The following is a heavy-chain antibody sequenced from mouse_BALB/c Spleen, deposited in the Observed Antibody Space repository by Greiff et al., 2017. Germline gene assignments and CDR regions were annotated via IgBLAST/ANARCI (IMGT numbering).Heavy chain of an antibody. D-gene: IGHD1-1*02. CDR3: ARLANYGHWYFDV. V-gene: IGHV14-3*02. J-gene: IGHJ1*01. CDR1: GFNIKDTY. CDR2: IDPANGNT. Sequence: VQLQQSGAELVKPGASVKLSCTASGFNIKDTYMHWVKQRPEQGLEWIGRIDPANGNTKYDPKFQGKATITADTSSNTAYLQLSSLTSEDTAVYYCARLANYGHWYFDVWGEGTTVTVSS.